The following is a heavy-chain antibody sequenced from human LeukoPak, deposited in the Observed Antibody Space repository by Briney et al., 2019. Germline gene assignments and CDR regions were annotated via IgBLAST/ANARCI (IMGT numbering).Heavy chain of an antibody. D-gene: IGHD3-10*01. CDR1: GGSISSYY. CDR3: ARDGSGSYFLGASNWFDP. J-gene: IGHJ5*02. V-gene: IGHV4-59*12. Sequence: SETLSLTCTVSGGSISSYYWSWIRQPPGKGLEWIGYIYYSGSTNYNPSLKSRVTISVDTSKNQFSLKLSSVTAADTAVYYCARDGSGSYFLGASNWFDPWGQGTLVTVSS. CDR2: IYYSGST.